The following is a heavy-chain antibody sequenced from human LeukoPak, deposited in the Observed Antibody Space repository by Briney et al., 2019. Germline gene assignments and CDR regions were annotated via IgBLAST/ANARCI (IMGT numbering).Heavy chain of an antibody. J-gene: IGHJ4*02. V-gene: IGHV1-46*01. CDR3: AREGGSYSGDY. CDR1: GYTLTSYY. D-gene: IGHD1-26*01. CDR2: INPSGGST. Sequence: ASVKVSCKASGYTLTSYYMHWVGQAPGQGLEWMGIINPSGGSTSYAQKFQGRVTMTRDTSTSTVYMELSSLRSEDTAVYYCAREGGSYSGDYWGQGTLVTVSS.